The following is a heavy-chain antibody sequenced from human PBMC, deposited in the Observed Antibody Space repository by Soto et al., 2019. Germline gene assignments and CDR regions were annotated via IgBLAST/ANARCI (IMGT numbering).Heavy chain of an antibody. J-gene: IGHJ6*03. CDR3: ARHDSRDYYYYYMDV. V-gene: IGHV4-4*02. Sequence: SETLSLTCAVSSGSISSSNWWSWVRQPPGKGLEWIGDIYHSGSTNYNPSLKSRVTISVDTSKNQFSLKLSSVTAADTAVYYCARHDSRDYYYYYMDVWGKGTTVTVS. CDR2: IYHSGST. CDR1: SGSISSSNW. D-gene: IGHD3-22*01.